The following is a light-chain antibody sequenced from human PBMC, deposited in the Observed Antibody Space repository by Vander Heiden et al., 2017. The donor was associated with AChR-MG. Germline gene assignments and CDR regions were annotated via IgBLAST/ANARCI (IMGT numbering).Light chain of an antibody. Sequence: IVMTQSLLSLPVTPGEPASISFRSSQSLLHSNGYNYLDWYLQKPGQSPQLLIYLGSNRASGVPDRFSGSGSGTDFTLKISRVEAEDVGVYYCMQALQTPFTFGPGTKVDIK. J-gene: IGKJ3*01. V-gene: IGKV2-28*01. CDR1: QSLLHSNGYNY. CDR2: LGS. CDR3: MQALQTPFT.